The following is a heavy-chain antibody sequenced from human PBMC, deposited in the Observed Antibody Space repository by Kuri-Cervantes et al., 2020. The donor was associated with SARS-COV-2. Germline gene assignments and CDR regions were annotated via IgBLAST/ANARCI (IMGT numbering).Heavy chain of an antibody. D-gene: IGHD3-3*01. Sequence: SETLSLTCTVSGGSISSYYWSWIRQPPGKGLEWIGYIYYSGSTNYNPSLKSRVTISVDTSKNQFSLKLSSVTAADTAVYYCARHGPGITIFGVVIISAFDIWGQGTMVTVSS. V-gene: IGHV4-59*08. CDR1: GGSISSYY. J-gene: IGHJ3*02. CDR3: ARHGPGITIFGVVIISAFDI. CDR2: IYYSGST.